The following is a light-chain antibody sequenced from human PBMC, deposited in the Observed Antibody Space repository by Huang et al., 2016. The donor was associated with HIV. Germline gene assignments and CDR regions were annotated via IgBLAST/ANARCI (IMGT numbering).Light chain of an antibody. CDR1: QSVDSGY. V-gene: IGKV3-20*01. CDR2: GTA. Sequence: VLTQSPGSVSVSLGDRVTVSCRASQSVDSGYLAWYQQQAGQSPRLLVYGTASRASGIPSRFSGSGSGTEFTLTISRLEPEDFGVYYCHQYGSSKATFGQGTKVDI. CDR3: HQYGSSKAT. J-gene: IGKJ1*01.